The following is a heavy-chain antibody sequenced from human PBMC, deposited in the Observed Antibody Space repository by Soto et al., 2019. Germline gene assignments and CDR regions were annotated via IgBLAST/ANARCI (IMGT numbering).Heavy chain of an antibody. Sequence: GESLKISCKGSGYSFTSYWIGWVRQMPGKGLEWMGIIYPGDSDTRYSPSFQGQVTISADKSISTAYLQWSSLKASDTAMYYCARQAQDSSGYYSSFDYWGQGTLVTVSS. CDR2: IYPGDSDT. CDR3: ARQAQDSSGYYSSFDY. CDR1: GYSFTSYW. V-gene: IGHV5-51*01. J-gene: IGHJ4*02. D-gene: IGHD3-22*01.